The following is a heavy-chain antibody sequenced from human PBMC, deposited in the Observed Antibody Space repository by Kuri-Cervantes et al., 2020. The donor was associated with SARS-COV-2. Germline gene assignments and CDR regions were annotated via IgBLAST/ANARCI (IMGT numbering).Heavy chain of an antibody. V-gene: IGHV4-30-2*01. J-gene: IGHJ4*02. CDR2: IYHSGST. CDR3: ARHGLRYYGSGSLTTFDY. Sequence: SETLSLTCAVSGGSISSGGYSWSWIRQPPGKGLEWIGYIYHSGSTYYNPSLKSRVTISVDRSKNQFSLKLSSVTAADTAVYYCARHGLRYYGSGSLTTFDYWGQGTLVTVSS. CDR1: GGSISSGGYS. D-gene: IGHD3-10*01.